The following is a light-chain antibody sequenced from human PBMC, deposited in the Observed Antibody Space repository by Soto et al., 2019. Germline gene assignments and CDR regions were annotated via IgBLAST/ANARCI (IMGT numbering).Light chain of an antibody. V-gene: IGKV3-11*01. CDR3: QQRSHWPPIT. J-gene: IGKJ5*01. Sequence: EVVLTQSPATLSLSPGERATLSCRASQSVSNYLAWYQQKPGQAPRLLIYDASSRATGIPDRFSGSGSGTDFTLTISSLEPEDFAVYYCQQRSHWPPITFGQGTRLEIK. CDR1: QSVSNY. CDR2: DAS.